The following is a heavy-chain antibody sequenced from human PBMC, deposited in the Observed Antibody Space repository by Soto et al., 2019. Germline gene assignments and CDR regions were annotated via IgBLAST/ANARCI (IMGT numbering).Heavy chain of an antibody. Sequence: PAPGKGLEWVGRIKSKTDGNNKYYADSVKGRFTVSRDNSKNTLYLQMNSLRAEDTAVYYCGRDQHSSSGCRIGYRGQGNL. CDR2: KSKTDGNNK. CDR3: GRDQHSSSGCRIGY. J-gene: IGHJ4*02. D-gene: IGHD3-22*01. V-gene: IGHV3-33*01.